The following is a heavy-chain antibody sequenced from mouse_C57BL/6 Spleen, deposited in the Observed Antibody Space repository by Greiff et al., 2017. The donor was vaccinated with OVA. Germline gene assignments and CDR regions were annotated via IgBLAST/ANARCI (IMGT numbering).Heavy chain of an antibody. CDR3: ASRGDYGFDY. V-gene: IGHV5-6*01. D-gene: IGHD2-4*01. J-gene: IGHJ2*01. CDR2: ISSGGSYT. CDR1: GFTFSSYG. Sequence: EVQLQESGGDLVKPGGSLKLSCAASGFTFSSYGMSWVRQTPDKRLEWVATISSGGSYTYYPDSVKGRFTISRDNAKNTLYLQMSSLKSEDTAMYYCASRGDYGFDYWGQGTTLTVSS.